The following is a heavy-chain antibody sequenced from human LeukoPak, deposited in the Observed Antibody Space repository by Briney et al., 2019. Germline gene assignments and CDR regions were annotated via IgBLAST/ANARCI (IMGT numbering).Heavy chain of an antibody. Sequence: PSETLSLTCTVSGGSISSYYWSWIRQPAGEGLEWIGRIYTSGSTNYNPSLKSRVTMSVDTSKNQFSLKLSSATAADTAVYYCAREIHYYGSGSYFLPFDPWGQGTLVTVSS. CDR1: GGSISSYY. D-gene: IGHD3-10*01. CDR3: AREIHYYGSGSYFLPFDP. CDR2: IYTSGST. J-gene: IGHJ5*02. V-gene: IGHV4-4*07.